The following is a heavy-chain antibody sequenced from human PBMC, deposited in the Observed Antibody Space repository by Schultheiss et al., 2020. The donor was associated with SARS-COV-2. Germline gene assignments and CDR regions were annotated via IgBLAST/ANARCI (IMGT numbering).Heavy chain of an antibody. V-gene: IGHV5-51*01. Sequence: GESLKISCKGSGYSFTSYWIGWVRQMPGKGLEWMGIIYPGDSYTNYSPSFQGHVTISADKSISTAYLQWSSLKASDTAMYYCARTLRLDIVVVPAVDGMDVWGQGTTVTVSS. D-gene: IGHD2-2*01. J-gene: IGHJ6*02. CDR1: GYSFTSYW. CDR2: IYPGDSYT. CDR3: ARTLRLDIVVVPAVDGMDV.